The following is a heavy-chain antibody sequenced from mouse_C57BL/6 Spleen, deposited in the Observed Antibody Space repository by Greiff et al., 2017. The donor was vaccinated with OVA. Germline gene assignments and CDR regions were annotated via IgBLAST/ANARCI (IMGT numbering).Heavy chain of an antibody. CDR1: GYTFTEYT. V-gene: IGHV1-62-2*01. CDR3: ARHEDGELQLDY. J-gene: IGHJ2*01. CDR2: FYPGSGSI. Sequence: VKLQESGAELVKPGASVKLSCKASGYTFTEYTIHWVKQRSGQGLEWIGWFYPGSGSITYNEKFKDKATLTADKSSSTVYMELSRLTSEDSAVYFCARHEDGELQLDYWGQGTTLTVSS. D-gene: IGHD2-1*01.